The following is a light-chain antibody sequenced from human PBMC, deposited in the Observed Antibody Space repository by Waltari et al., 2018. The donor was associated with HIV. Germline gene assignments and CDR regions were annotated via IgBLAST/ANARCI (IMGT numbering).Light chain of an antibody. V-gene: IGLV1-44*01. CDR2: RSE. CDR3: ASWDDSLNGVI. CDR1: SPNIGSRP. Sequence: QSVLTQPPSASGTPGQRVTIYCTGSSPNIGSRPVNWYQHLAGSAPTLLIYRSEPRPSGLPDLFSGSTAATPASLVISGVHAEDEATYDCASWDDSLNGVIFGGGTVLTVL. J-gene: IGLJ2*01.